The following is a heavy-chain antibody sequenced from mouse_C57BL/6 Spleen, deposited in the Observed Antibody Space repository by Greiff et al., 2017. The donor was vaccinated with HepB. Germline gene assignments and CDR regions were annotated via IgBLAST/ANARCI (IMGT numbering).Heavy chain of an antibody. CDR1: GYAFTNYL. D-gene: IGHD1-1*01. CDR3: ARDYYGSSPVDY. J-gene: IGHJ2*01. CDR2: INPGSGGT. Sequence: QVQLQQSGAELVRPGTSVKVSCKASGYAFTNYLIEWVKQRPGQGLEWIGVINPGSGGTNYNEKFKGKATLTADKSSSTAYMQLSSLTSEESAVYCCARDYYGSSPVDYWGQGTTRTVSS. V-gene: IGHV1-54*01.